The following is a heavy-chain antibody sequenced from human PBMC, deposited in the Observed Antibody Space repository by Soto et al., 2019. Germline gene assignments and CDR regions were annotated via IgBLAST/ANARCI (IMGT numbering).Heavy chain of an antibody. V-gene: IGHV3-30-3*01. CDR3: EREVLWSRYFDY. D-gene: IGHD3-10*01. Sequence: GGSLRLSCAASGFFFSNYVMYWVRQAPGKGLEWVAFMSYDGTTKSYADTVKGRFTISRDNSQNTLYLQMNSLRPEDTGVYYCEREVLWSRYFDYWGQGTLVTVSS. CDR1: GFFFSNYV. J-gene: IGHJ4*02. CDR2: MSYDGTTK.